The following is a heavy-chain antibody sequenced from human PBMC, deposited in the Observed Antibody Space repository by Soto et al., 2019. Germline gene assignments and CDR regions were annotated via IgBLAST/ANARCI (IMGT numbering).Heavy chain of an antibody. D-gene: IGHD1-1*01. V-gene: IGHV4-59*12. Sequence: PSETLSLTCTVSGGSISSYYWSWIRQPPGKGLEWIGYIYYSGSTNYNPSLKSRVTISVDTSKNQFSLKLSSVTAADTAVYYCAWLSQLHYYYYGMDVWGQGTTVTVSS. J-gene: IGHJ6*02. CDR2: IYYSGST. CDR3: AWLSQLHYYYYGMDV. CDR1: GGSISSYY.